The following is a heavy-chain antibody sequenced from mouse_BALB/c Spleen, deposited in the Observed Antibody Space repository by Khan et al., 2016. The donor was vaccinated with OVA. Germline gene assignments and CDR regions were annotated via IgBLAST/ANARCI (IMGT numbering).Heavy chain of an antibody. V-gene: IGHV5-6-5*01. Sequence: EVELVESGGDLVKPGGSLKLSCAASGFTFSSYAMSWVRQTPEKRLEWVASINSGGSFYYSDSVRGRFTISRDNARNILYLQMSSLNSEDTAMYXCATGHFYGSSYDYWYFDVWGAGTTVTVSS. CDR1: GFTFSSYA. CDR3: ATGHFYGSSYDYWYFDV. D-gene: IGHD1-1*01. J-gene: IGHJ1*01. CDR2: INSGGSF.